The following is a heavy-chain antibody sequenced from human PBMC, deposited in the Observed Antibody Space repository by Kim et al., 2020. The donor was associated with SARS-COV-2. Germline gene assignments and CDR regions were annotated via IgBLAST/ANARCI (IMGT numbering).Heavy chain of an antibody. V-gene: IGHV3-66*01. Sequence: EDPVKGRFTIAGDNSKNTRYLQMNSLRAEDTAVYYCARDLSGYSSSWHGFWGQGTLVTVSS. D-gene: IGHD6-13*01. CDR3: ARDLSGYSSSWHGF. J-gene: IGHJ4*02.